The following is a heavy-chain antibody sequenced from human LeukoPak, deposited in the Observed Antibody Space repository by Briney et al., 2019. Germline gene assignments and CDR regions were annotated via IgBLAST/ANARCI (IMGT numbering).Heavy chain of an antibody. J-gene: IGHJ4*02. V-gene: IGHV3-30*02. CDR1: GFTFSSYA. CDR2: IRYDGSNK. D-gene: IGHD3-16*01. Sequence: QPGRSLRLSCAASGFTFSSYAMHWVRQAPGKGLEWVAFIRYDGSNKYYADSVKGRFTISRDNSKNTLYLQMNSLRAEDTAVYYCAKDQLRPYYDYVWDPFDYWGQGTLVTVSS. CDR3: AKDQLRPYYDYVWDPFDY.